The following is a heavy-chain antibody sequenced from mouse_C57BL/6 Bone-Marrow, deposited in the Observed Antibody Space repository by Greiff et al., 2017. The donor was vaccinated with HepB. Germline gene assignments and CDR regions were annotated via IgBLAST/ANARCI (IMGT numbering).Heavy chain of an antibody. J-gene: IGHJ3*01. CDR1: GYTFTSYT. CDR2: INPSSGYT. V-gene: IGHV1-4*01. CDR3: ANGDWFAY. Sequence: SGAELARPGASVKMSCKASGYTFTSYTMHWVKQRPGQGLEWIGYINPSSGYTKYNQKFKDKATLTADKSSSTAYMQLSSLTSEDSAVYYCANGDWFAYWGQGTLVTVSA.